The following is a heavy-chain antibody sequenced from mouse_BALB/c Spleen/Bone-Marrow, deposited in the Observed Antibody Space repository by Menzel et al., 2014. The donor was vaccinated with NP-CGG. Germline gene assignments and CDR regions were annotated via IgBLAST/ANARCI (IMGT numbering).Heavy chain of an antibody. CDR1: GFTFGDFY. D-gene: IGHD4-1*01. V-gene: IGHV7-1*02. CDR3: ARGELETGSFDY. J-gene: IGHJ2*01. Sequence: EVKLVESGGGLVQPGDSLRLSCATSGFTFGDFYMEWVRQPPGKRLEWIAASRNKAHDFTTEYSTSVKGRFIVSRDTSQGIFYLQMNALRAEDTAIYYCARGELETGSFDYWGQGTTLTVSS. CDR2: SRNKAHDFTT.